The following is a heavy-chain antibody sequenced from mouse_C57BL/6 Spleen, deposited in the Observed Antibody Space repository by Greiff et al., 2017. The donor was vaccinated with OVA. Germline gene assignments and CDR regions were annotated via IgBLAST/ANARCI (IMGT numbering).Heavy chain of an antibody. CDR2: INPNNGGT. J-gene: IGHJ3*01. D-gene: IGHD1-1*01. CDR1: GYTFTDYN. Sequence: VQLKESGPELVKPGASVKIPCKASGYTFTDYNMDWVKQSHGKSLEWIGDINPNNGGTIYNQKFKGKATLTVDKSSSTAYMELRSLTSEDTAVYYCARRYGSSTGFAYWGQGTLVTVSA. CDR3: ARRYGSSTGFAY. V-gene: IGHV1-18*01.